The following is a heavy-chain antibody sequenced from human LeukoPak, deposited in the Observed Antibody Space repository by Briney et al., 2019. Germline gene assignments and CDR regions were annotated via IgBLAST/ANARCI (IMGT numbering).Heavy chain of an antibody. CDR1: GGSISSGDYY. CDR3: AREGYGDYTIDY. D-gene: IGHD4-17*01. Sequence: PSETLSLTCTVSGGSISSGDYYWRWVRQPPGRGLEWIGYIYYSGSTYYNPSLKSRVTISVGTSKNQFSLKLSSVTAADTAVYYCAREGYGDYTIDYWGQGTLVTVSS. CDR2: IYYSGST. J-gene: IGHJ4*02. V-gene: IGHV4-30-4*01.